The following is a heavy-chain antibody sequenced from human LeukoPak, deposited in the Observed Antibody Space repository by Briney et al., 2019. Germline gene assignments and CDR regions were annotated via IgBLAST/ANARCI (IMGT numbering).Heavy chain of an antibody. CDR1: GFAFSSYA. CDR3: ARDLHGSPDW. CDR2: ISASGGST. J-gene: IGHJ4*02. Sequence: GGSLRLSCAASGFAFSSYAMTWVRQAPGKGLDWVSSISASGGSTYYADSVKGRFTISRDNSKNSLFLQMNSLRAEDTAVYYCARDLHGSPDWWGQGTLVTVSS. D-gene: IGHD2-2*03. V-gene: IGHV3-23*01.